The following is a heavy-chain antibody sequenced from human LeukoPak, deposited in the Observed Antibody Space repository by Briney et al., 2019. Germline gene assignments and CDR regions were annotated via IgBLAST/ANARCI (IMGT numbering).Heavy chain of an antibody. CDR2: ISSSSSYI. J-gene: IGHJ4*02. Sequence: GGSLRLSCAASGFTFSNYAMSWVRQPPGKGLEWVSSISSSSSYIYYADSVKGRFTISRDNAKNSLYLQMNSLRAEDTAVYYCARDSRSSSWDYWGQGTLVTVSS. CDR3: ARDSRSSSWDY. V-gene: IGHV3-21*01. D-gene: IGHD6-13*01. CDR1: GFTFSNYA.